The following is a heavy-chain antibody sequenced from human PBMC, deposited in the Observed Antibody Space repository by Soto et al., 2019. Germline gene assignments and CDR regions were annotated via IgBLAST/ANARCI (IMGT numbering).Heavy chain of an antibody. V-gene: IGHV3-23*01. CDR2: ICSSGNKT. CDR1: GFTFSSYG. Sequence: GGSLRLSCAASGFTFSSYGMHWVRQAPGKGLEWVSVICSSGNKTYYADSVKGRFTISRDNSKNTLYMQMNSLRAEDTAVYYCAKQQGPGTPYYYAMDVWGQGTTVTVSS. J-gene: IGHJ6*02. CDR3: AKQQGPGTPYYYAMDV. D-gene: IGHD1-1*01.